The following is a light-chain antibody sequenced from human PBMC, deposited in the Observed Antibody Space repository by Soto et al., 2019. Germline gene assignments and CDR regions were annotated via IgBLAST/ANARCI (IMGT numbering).Light chain of an antibody. CDR2: SAS. Sequence: DIPMTQSPSAMSAAVGDRVTITCRASQDIGYHLGWFRQKPGKAPKRLIYSASSLDSGVPSRFSATGSGTEFTFTISSLQPEDFATYYCQLHTTYPRPFGQGTKVEVK. CDR3: QLHTTYPRP. CDR1: QDIGYH. V-gene: IGKV1-17*03. J-gene: IGKJ1*01.